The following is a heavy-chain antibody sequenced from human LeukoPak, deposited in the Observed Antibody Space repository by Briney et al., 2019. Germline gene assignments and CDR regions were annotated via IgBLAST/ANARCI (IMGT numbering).Heavy chain of an antibody. J-gene: IGHJ5*02. CDR3: ASHIAVAGTNGWFDP. V-gene: IGHV4-59*12. CDR1: GGSISSYY. CDR2: IYYSGST. Sequence: SETLSLTCTVSGGSISSYYWSWIRQPPGKGLEWIGYIYYSGSTNYNPSLKSRVTISVDTSKNQFSLKLSSVTAADTAVYYCASHIAVAGTNGWFDPWGQGTLVTVSS. D-gene: IGHD6-19*01.